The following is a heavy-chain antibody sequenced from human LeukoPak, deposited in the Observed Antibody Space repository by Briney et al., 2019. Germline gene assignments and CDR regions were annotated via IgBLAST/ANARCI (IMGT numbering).Heavy chain of an antibody. D-gene: IGHD2-2*01. CDR2: IYYSGST. CDR3: ARGDIVVVPAAIYFDY. Sequence: SETLSLTCTVSGGSISSGGHYWSWIRQHPGKGLEWIGYIYYSGSTYYNPSLKSRVTISVDTSKNQFSLKLSSVTAADTAVYYCARGDIVVVPAAIYFDYWGQGTLVTVSS. J-gene: IGHJ4*02. CDR1: GGSISSGGHY. V-gene: IGHV4-31*03.